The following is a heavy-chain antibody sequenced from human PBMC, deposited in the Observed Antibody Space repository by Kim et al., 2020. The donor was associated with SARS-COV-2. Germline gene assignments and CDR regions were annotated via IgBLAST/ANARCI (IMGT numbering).Heavy chain of an antibody. CDR3: AKDWGTSGWYNWFDP. CDR1: GFTLRNCG. CDR2: ISHSGSHE. V-gene: IGHV3-30*18. Sequence: GGSLRLSCAASGFTLRNCGIHWVRQAPGKGLEWVAMISHSGSHEHYVDSVKGRFTISRDTSKNTAYLQMNSLRDEDTAVYHCAKDWGTSGWYNWFDPWGPGTLVTVSS. J-gene: IGHJ5*02. D-gene: IGHD6-19*01.